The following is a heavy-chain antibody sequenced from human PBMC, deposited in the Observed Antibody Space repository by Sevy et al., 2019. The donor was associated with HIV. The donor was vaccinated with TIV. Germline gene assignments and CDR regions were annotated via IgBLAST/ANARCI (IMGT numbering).Heavy chain of an antibody. CDR2: ISGSGNT. CDR3: AKDRSNIIMIRGVVIFDY. V-gene: IGHV3-23*01. CDR1: GFTFSSYA. D-gene: IGHD3-10*01. Sequence: GGSLRLSCAASGFTFSSYAMSWVRQAPGKGLEWVSAISGSGNTYYADSVKGRFTISRDNPKNTRFLQMNSLRAGDTAVYYCAKDRSNIIMIRGVVIFDYWGQGTLVTVSS. J-gene: IGHJ4*02.